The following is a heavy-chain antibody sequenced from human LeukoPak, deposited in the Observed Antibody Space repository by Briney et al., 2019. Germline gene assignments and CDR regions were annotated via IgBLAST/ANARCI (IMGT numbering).Heavy chain of an antibody. J-gene: IGHJ4*02. CDR3: ASGRDIAVAGPGGYFDY. Sequence: GKSLGLSCAPSGFTFSDYHMNWIRQAPGKGLEWVSYISPGGDTIYFADSVKGRFTISRDNAKNSLYLQMNSLTAEDTAVYYCASGRDIAVAGPGGYFDYWGQGTLVTVSS. CDR2: ISPGGDTI. CDR1: GFTFSDYH. D-gene: IGHD6-19*01. V-gene: IGHV3-11*01.